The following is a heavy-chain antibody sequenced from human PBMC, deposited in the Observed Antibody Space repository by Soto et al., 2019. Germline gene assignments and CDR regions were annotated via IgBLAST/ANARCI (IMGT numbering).Heavy chain of an antibody. J-gene: IGHJ4*02. CDR3: ARDKITGLFYY. CDR1: GGSISSCGYY. CDR2: IYYSGST. D-gene: IGHD2-8*02. Sequence: PSETLSLTCTVSGGSISSCGYYWSWIRQHPGKGLEWIGYIYYSGSTYYNPSLKSRVTISVDTSKNQFSLKLSSVTAADTAVYYCARDKITGLFYYWGQGTLVTVSS. V-gene: IGHV4-31*03.